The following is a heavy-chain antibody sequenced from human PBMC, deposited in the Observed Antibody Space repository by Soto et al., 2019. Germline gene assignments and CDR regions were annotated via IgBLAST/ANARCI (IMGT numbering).Heavy chain of an antibody. V-gene: IGHV1-18*01. J-gene: IGHJ6*02. D-gene: IGHD3-10*01. CDR2: INTHNGNT. CDR3: TREGSAPYYYYGMDA. Sequence: ASVKVSCKTSGYSFTSYGISWVRQAPGQGLEWLGWINTHNGNTNYAQNLQGRVIMTADTSTSTAYMELRSLRSDDTAIYYCTREGSAPYYYYGMDAWGQGTTVTVSS. CDR1: GYSFTSYG.